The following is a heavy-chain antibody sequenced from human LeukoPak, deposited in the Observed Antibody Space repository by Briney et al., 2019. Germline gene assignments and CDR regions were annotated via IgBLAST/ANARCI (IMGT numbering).Heavy chain of an antibody. CDR2: ISGGGGNT. J-gene: IGHJ4*02. D-gene: IGHD5-18*01. CDR3: AKDGSGRGYSYGYGDY. Sequence: HPGGSLRLSCAASKFAFSSYAMSWVRQAPGKGLEWVSAISGGGGNTYYADSVKGRFTISRDNSKNTLYLQMNSLRAEDTAVYYCAKDGSGRGYSYGYGDYWGQGTLVTVSS. CDR1: KFAFSSYA. V-gene: IGHV3-23*01.